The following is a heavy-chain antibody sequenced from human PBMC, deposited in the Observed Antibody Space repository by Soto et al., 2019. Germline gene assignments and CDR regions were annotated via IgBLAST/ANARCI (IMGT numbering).Heavy chain of an antibody. CDR1: GGSVRAPDW. V-gene: IGHV4-4*02. D-gene: IGHD1-1*01. CDR2: VHISGHS. J-gene: IGHJ5*01. Sequence: SETLSLTCTLSGGSVRAPDWWNWVRQSPDKGLEWIAEVHISGHSNYNPSLRSRVSVSIDSSKNQFCLNLNSVTAADTAIYYCARVRQGCSANNCYFDPWGQGTQVTVSS. CDR3: ARVRQGCSANNCYFDP.